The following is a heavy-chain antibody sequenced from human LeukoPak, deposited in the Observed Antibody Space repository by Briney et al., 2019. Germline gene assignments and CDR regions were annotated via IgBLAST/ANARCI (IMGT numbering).Heavy chain of an antibody. CDR3: ARDSTRRSYSFDY. D-gene: IGHD1-26*01. V-gene: IGHV4-39*02. Sequence: SETLSLTCTVSGGSISSSSYYWGWIRQPPGKGLEWIGSIYYSGSTYYNPSLKSRVTISVDTSKNQFSLKPSSVTAADTAVYYCARDSTRRSYSFDYWGQGTLVTVSS. CDR1: GGSISSSSYY. J-gene: IGHJ4*02. CDR2: IYYSGST.